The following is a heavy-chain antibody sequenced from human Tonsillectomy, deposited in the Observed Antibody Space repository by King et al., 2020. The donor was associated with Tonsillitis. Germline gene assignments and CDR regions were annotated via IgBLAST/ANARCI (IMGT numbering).Heavy chain of an antibody. V-gene: IGHV1-18*01. CDR2: ISSYNGNT. CDR3: ARDPNCSGGRCYFDY. D-gene: IGHD2-15*01. CDR1: GYTFTSFD. Sequence: VQLVESGGEVKKPGASVKVSCKASGYTFTSFDITWVRQAPGQGLEWMGWISSYNGNTNFEQKLKGRITMTTDTSPSTAYMELRSLTSDDTAVYYCARDPNCSGGRCYFDYWGQGTLVTVSS. J-gene: IGHJ4*02.